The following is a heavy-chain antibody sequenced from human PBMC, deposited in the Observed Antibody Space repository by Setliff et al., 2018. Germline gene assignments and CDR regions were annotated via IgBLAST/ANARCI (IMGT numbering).Heavy chain of an antibody. J-gene: IGHJ4*02. Sequence: SETLSLTCTVSGYSISSGYYWGWIRQPTGRGLEWLGSFFHTGNTYYNPSLEGRVTISVDTSNNQFSLKLSSVTAADTAVYYCARHLWGRYMAESSDYFDYWGQGRLVTVSS. CDR3: ARHLWGRYMAESSDYFDY. V-gene: IGHV4-38-2*02. CDR2: FFHTGNT. D-gene: IGHD3-3*02. CDR1: GYSISSGYY.